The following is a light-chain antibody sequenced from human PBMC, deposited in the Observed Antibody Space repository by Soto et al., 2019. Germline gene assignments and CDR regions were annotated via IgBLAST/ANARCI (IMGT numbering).Light chain of an antibody. V-gene: IGLV2-14*01. CDR2: DVT. J-gene: IGLJ1*01. CDR3: SSYTSSTPYV. CDR1: SSDVGGYNY. Sequence: QSALTQPASVSGSPGQSITISCTGTSSDVGGYNYVSWYQQHPGRAPKLMIYDVTNRPSRVSNRFSGSKSGNTASLTISGLQDEDEADYYCSSYTSSTPYVLGTGTKLTVL.